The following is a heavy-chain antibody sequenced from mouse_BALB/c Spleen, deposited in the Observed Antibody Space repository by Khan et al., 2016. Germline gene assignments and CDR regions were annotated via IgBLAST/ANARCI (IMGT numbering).Heavy chain of an antibody. J-gene: IGHJ1*01. Sequence: EVELVESGGGLVQPGGSLRLTCATSGFTFTGYYMSWVRQPPGKALEWLGFIRNKANGYTTEYSPTVQVWFTSTRDNSQSNLYLQMNTLRAEDSATYYCACHGYYWYFDVWWAGATVTVSS. V-gene: IGHV7-3*02. CDR2: IRNKANGYTT. D-gene: IGHD2-2*01. CDR3: ACHGYYWYFDV. CDR1: GFTFTGYY.